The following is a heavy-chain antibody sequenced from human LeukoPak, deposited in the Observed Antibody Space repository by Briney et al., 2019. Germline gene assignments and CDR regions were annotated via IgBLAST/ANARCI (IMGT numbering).Heavy chain of an antibody. D-gene: IGHD1-14*01. CDR2: IASDGSST. V-gene: IGHV3-74*01. Sequence: GGSLRLSCAASGFTFSSYWMNWVRQAPGKGLVWVSRIASDGSSTTYADSVKGRFTISRDNSKNTLYLQMNSLRAEDTAVYYCARCRLPSNHDAFDIWGQGTMVTVSS. CDR3: ARCRLPSNHDAFDI. J-gene: IGHJ3*02. CDR1: GFTFSSYW.